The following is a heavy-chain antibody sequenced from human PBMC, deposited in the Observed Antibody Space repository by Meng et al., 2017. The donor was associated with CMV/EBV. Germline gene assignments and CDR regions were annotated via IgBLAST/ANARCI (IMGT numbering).Heavy chain of an antibody. CDR2: ISWDGGRT. CDR3: AKDIGATIGRGAIDY. CDR1: GFTFDDYT. V-gene: IGHV3-43*01. Sequence: GESLKISCAASGFTFDDYTMHWVRQAPGKGLEWVSLISWDGGRTYYADSVKGRFTISRDNSKNSLYLQMNSLRTEDTALYYCAKDIGATIGRGAIDYWGQGTLVTVSS. D-gene: IGHD5-12*01. J-gene: IGHJ4*02.